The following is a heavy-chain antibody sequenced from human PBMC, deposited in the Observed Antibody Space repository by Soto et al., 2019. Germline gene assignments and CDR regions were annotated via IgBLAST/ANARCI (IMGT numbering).Heavy chain of an antibody. CDR1: GASVSSNSAA. J-gene: IGHJ6*02. Sequence: PSQTLSLTCAISGASVSSNSAAWNWIRQSPSRGLEWLGRTYYRSKWYNDYAVSVKSRITINPDTSKNQFSLQLNSVTPEDTAVYYCARAELTGTPYYYYGMDVWGQGTTVTVSS. CDR2: TYYRSKWYN. CDR3: ARAELTGTPYYYYGMDV. V-gene: IGHV6-1*01. D-gene: IGHD1-20*01.